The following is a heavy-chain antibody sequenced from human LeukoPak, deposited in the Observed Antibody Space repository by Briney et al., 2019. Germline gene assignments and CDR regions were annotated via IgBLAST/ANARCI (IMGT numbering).Heavy chain of an antibody. D-gene: IGHD6-19*01. CDR1: GGTFSSYA. V-gene: IGHV1-69*06. CDR2: IIPIFGTA. J-gene: IGHJ5*02. CDR3: ARDSIAVARPARGWFDP. Sequence: GSSVKVSCEASGGTFSSYAISWVRQAPGQGLEWMGGIIPIFGTANYAQKFQGRVTITADKSTSTAYMELSSLRSEDTAVYYCARDSIAVARPARGWFDPWGQGTLVTVSS.